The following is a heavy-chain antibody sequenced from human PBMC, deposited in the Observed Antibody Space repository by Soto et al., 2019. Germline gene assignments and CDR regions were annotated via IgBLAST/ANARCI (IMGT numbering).Heavy chain of an antibody. CDR1: GYTFTGYY. D-gene: IGHD6-13*01. CDR2: INPNSGGT. V-gene: IGHV1-2*04. J-gene: IGHJ6*02. CDR3: ARDRVPMGSSWYGYYYYGMDV. Sequence: QVQLVQSGAEVKKPGASVKVSCKASGYTFTGYYMHWVRQAPGQGLEWMGWINPNSGGTNYAQKFQGWVTMTRDTSISTAYMELSRLRSDDTAVYYCARDRVPMGSSWYGYYYYGMDVWGQGTTVTVSS.